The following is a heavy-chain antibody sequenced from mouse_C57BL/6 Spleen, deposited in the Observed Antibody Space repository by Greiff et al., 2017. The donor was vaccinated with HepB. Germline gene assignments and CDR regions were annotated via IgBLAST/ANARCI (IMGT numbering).Heavy chain of an antibody. D-gene: IGHD1-1*01. J-gene: IGHJ2*01. CDR2: IDPETGGT. V-gene: IGHV1-15*01. CDR1: GYTFTDYE. CDR3: TRPYGSGRYFDY. Sequence: QVQLQQSGAELVRPGASVTLSCKASGYTFTDYEMHWVKQTPVHGLEWIGAIDPETGGTAYNQKFKGKAILTADKSSSTAYMELRSLTSEDSAVYYCTRPYGSGRYFDYWGQGTTLTVSS.